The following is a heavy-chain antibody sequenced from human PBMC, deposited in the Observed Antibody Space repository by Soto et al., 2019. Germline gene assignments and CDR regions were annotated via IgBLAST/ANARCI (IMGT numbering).Heavy chain of an antibody. CDR3: ATYTRIEELLSKGGYYYYVMDV. CDR2: IYYSGSP. Sequence: QVQLQESGPGLVKPSETLSLTCTVSGGSISNNYWRWIRQPPGKGLEWIGYIYYSGSPHYNPSLKSRVTISLDTSKTQFSLMLSSVTAADTAVYYCATYTRIEELLSKGGYYYYVMDVWGQGTTVTVSS. CDR1: GGSISNNY. J-gene: IGHJ6*02. D-gene: IGHD1-26*01. V-gene: IGHV4-59*01.